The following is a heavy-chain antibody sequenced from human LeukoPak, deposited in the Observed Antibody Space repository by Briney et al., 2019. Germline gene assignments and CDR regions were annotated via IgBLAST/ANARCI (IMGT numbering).Heavy chain of an antibody. D-gene: IGHD1-1*01. CDR3: ARGSQLFDY. V-gene: IGHV1-2*02. J-gene: IGHJ4*02. Sequence: LEWMGWINPNSGGTNYAQKFQGRVTMTRDTSISTAYMELSRLRSDDTAVYYCARGSQLFDYWGQGTLVTVSS. CDR2: INPNSGGT.